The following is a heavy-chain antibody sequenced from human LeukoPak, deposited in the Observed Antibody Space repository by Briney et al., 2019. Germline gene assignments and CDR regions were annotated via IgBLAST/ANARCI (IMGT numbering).Heavy chain of an antibody. CDR1: GYSISSGYY. Sequence: SETLSLTCAVSGYSISSGYYWGWIRQPPGQGREWIGSMYHTGSTYYNPSLKSRVPISVDTSKNQFSLKLSSVTAADTAVYYCERVRVEMTTNDAFDIWGQGTMVTVSS. V-gene: IGHV4-38-2*01. J-gene: IGHJ3*02. CDR2: MYHTGST. CDR3: ERVRVEMTTNDAFDI. D-gene: IGHD5-24*01.